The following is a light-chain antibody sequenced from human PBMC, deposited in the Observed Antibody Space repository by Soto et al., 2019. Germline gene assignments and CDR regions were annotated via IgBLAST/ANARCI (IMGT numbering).Light chain of an antibody. CDR1: QSVSSSF. Sequence: EIVMTQSPATLSVSPGERATLSCRASQSVSSSFLGWYQQKPGQAPRLLIYGASSRATGIPDRFSGSGSGTDFTLSISRLEPEDFAVYYCQHYSDPRTFGQGTRWIS. J-gene: IGKJ1*01. CDR3: QHYSDPRT. V-gene: IGKV3-20*01. CDR2: GAS.